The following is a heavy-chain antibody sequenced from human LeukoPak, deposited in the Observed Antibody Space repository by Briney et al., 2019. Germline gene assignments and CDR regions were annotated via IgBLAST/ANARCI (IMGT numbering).Heavy chain of an antibody. V-gene: IGHV3-21*01. CDR2: ISSSSSYI. J-gene: IGHJ4*02. Sequence: GGSLRLSCAASGFTFSSYAMHWVRQAPGKGLEWVSSISSSSSYIYYADSVKGRFTISRDNAKNSLYLQMNSLRAEDTAVYYCARYTSNVVGKRHYFDYWGQGTLVTVSS. CDR1: GFTFSSYA. D-gene: IGHD1-26*01. CDR3: ARYTSNVVGKRHYFDY.